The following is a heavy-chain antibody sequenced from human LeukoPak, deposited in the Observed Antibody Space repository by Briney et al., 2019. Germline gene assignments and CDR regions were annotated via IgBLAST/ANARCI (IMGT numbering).Heavy chain of an antibody. J-gene: IGHJ4*02. CDR2: ISSSGSTI. CDR1: GFTFSSYE. Sequence: GGSLRLSCAASGFTFSSYEMNWVRQAPGKGLEWVSYISSSGSTIYYADSVKGRFTISRDNARNSVYLQMNSLRAEDTAVYYCARDSSWSFDYWGQGILVTVSS. V-gene: IGHV3-48*03. D-gene: IGHD3-10*01. CDR3: ARDSSWSFDY.